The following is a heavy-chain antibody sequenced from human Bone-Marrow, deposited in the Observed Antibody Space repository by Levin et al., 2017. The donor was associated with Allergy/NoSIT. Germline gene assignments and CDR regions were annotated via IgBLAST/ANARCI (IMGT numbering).Heavy chain of an antibody. CDR1: GHAFSTNG. D-gene: IGHD3-3*01. CDR2: MSANNGDT. Sequence: ASVKVSCKASGHAFSTNGISWVRQAPGQGLEWMGRMSANNGDTDYARNFMDRVTMTADASTSTAYMELRSLRSDDTAVYYCATHGLFGVVPNWFDPWGQGTLVTVSS. CDR3: ATHGLFGVVPNWFDP. V-gene: IGHV1-18*01. J-gene: IGHJ5*02.